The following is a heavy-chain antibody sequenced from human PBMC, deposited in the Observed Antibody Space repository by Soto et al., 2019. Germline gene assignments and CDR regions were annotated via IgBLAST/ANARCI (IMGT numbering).Heavy chain of an antibody. CDR3: ARDHPHSYGVYYFDY. J-gene: IGHJ4*02. CDR1: GSSISNYY. V-gene: IGHV4-59*01. CDR2: IYSSGST. Sequence: PSETLSLTCTVSGSSISNYYWNWIQQSPGKGLEWIGYIYSSGSTHYNPSLQNRVTISIDTSKNQVSLKVNSVTAADTAVYYCARDHPHSYGVYYFDYWGQGTPVTVSS. D-gene: IGHD5-18*01.